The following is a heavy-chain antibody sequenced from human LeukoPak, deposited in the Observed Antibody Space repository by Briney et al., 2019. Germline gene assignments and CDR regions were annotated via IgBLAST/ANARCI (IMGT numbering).Heavy chain of an antibody. J-gene: IGHJ4*02. CDR3: AKDMGYCSSATCYGLDY. V-gene: IGHV3-23*01. CDR2: ITGSGGRT. D-gene: IGHD2-2*01. CDR1: GFTFSSYA. Sequence: GGSLRLSCAASGFTFSSYAMNWVRQAPGKGLEWVSAITGSGGRTYYADSVKGRFTISRDNSKDTLYLQMNSLRAEDTAIYYCAKDMGYCSSATCYGLDYWGQGTLVTVSS.